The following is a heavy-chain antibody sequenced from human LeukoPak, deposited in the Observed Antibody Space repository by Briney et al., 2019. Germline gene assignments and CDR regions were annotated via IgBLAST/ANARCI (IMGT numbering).Heavy chain of an antibody. D-gene: IGHD6-13*01. CDR2: ISYDGSNK. V-gene: IGHV3-30*01. CDR1: GFTFSSYA. Sequence: PGGSLRLSCAASGFTFSSYALHWVRHAPGKGLERVAVISYDGSNKYYADSVKGRFTISRDNSKKTLYLQMNSLRAEDTAVYYCARDPRWQQLGKFDCWGQGTLVTVSS. J-gene: IGHJ4*02. CDR3: ARDPRWQQLGKFDC.